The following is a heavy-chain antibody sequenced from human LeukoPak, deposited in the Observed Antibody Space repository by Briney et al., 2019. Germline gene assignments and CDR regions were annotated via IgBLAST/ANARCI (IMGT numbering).Heavy chain of an antibody. CDR3: ARATGSYSYMDV. V-gene: IGHV4-59*01. CDR1: GGSISSYY. J-gene: IGHJ6*03. CDR2: IYYSGST. D-gene: IGHD1-26*01. Sequence: SETLSLTCTVSGGSISSYYWSWIRQPPGKGLEWIGYIYYSGSTNYNPSLKSRVTISVDTSKNQFSLRLSSVTAADTAVYYCARATGSYSYMDVWGKGATVTVSS.